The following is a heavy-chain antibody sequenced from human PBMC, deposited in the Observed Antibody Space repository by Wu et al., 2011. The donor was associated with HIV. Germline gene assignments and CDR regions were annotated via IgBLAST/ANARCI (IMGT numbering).Heavy chain of an antibody. CDR1: GYTFTGYY. Sequence: VQLVQSGAEVKKPWASVKVSCKASGYTFTGYYMHWVRQAPGQGLEWMGWINPNSGGTNYAQKFQGRVTMTRDTSISTAYMELSRLRSDDTAVYYCARDDSSGSYYYYGMDVWGQGTTVTVSS. V-gene: IGHV1-2*02. D-gene: IGHD3-22*01. CDR2: INPNSGGT. J-gene: IGHJ6*02. CDR3: ARDDSSGSYYYYGMDV.